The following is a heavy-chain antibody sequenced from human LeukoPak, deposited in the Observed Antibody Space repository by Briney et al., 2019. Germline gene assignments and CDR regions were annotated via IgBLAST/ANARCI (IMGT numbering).Heavy chain of an antibody. CDR1: GGSFSGYY. V-gene: IGHV4-34*01. J-gene: IGHJ4*02. CDR2: INHSGST. Sequence: SETLSLTCAVYGGSFSGYYWSWIRQPPGKGLEWIGEINHSGSTNYNPSLKSRVTISVDTSKNQFSLKLSSVTAADTAVYYCARGRWEQLVRRYFDYWGQGTLVTVSS. CDR3: ARGRWEQLVRRYFDY. D-gene: IGHD6-6*01.